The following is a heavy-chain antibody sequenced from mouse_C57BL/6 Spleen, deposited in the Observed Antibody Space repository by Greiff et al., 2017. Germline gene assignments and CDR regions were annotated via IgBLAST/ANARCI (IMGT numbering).Heavy chain of an antibody. CDR3: ARSFDMDY. CDR1: GYTFTSYW. V-gene: IGHV1-55*01. CDR2: IYPGSGST. Sequence: QVQLQQPGAELVKPGASVKMSCKASGYTFTSYWITWVKQRPGQGLEWIGDIYPGSGSTNYNEKFKSKATLTVDKSSSTAYMQLSSLTSEDSAVYYCARSFDMDYWGQGTTRTVSS. J-gene: IGHJ2*01.